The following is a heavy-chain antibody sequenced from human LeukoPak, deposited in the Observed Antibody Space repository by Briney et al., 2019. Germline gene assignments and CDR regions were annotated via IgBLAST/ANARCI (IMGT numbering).Heavy chain of an antibody. V-gene: IGHV3-7*01. CDR3: ARDGYLGYCRGGSCPDFDY. D-gene: IGHD2-15*01. CDR2: VKQDGSEK. J-gene: IGHJ4*02. Sequence: GGSLRLSCAASGFTFSTYWMSWLRQAPGKGLEWVASVKQDGSEKYYVDSVKGRFTISRDNAKNSLYLQMNSMRAEDKAVYYCARDGYLGYCRGGSCPDFDYWGQGILVTV. CDR1: GFTFSTYW.